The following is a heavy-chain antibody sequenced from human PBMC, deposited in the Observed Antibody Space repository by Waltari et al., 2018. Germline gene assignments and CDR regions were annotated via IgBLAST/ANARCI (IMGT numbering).Heavy chain of an antibody. Sequence: QVQLQQWGAGLLKPSETLSLTCAVYGGSFSGYYWSWIRQPPGKGLEWLGEINHSGSTNYNPSLKSRVTISVDTSKNQFSLKLSSVTAADTAVYYCASISYGNFDYWGQGTLVTVSS. CDR2: INHSGST. D-gene: IGHD5-18*01. CDR1: GGSFSGYY. J-gene: IGHJ4*02. V-gene: IGHV4-34*01. CDR3: ASISYGNFDY.